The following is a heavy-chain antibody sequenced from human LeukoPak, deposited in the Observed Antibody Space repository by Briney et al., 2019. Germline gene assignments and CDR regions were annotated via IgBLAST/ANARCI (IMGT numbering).Heavy chain of an antibody. CDR1: EFTFSSYG. Sequence: PGGSLRLSCAASEFTFSSYGMHWIRQAPGKGLEWVAVISYDGSNKYYADSVKGRFTISRDNSKNTLYLQMNSLRAEDTAVYYCARGRIAAGPYYYYYMDVWGKGTTVTVSS. CDR2: ISYDGSNK. CDR3: ARGRIAAGPYYYYYMDV. J-gene: IGHJ6*03. V-gene: IGHV3-30*19. D-gene: IGHD6-6*01.